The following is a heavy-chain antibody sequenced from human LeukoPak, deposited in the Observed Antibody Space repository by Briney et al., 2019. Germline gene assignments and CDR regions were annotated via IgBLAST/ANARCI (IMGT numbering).Heavy chain of an antibody. CDR1: GFTFSSYA. J-gene: IGHJ4*02. CDR2: ISYDGSNK. V-gene: IGHV3-30*01. CDR3: AHSSDFDY. D-gene: IGHD6-6*01. Sequence: GRSLRLSCAASGFTFSSYAMHWVRQAPGKGLEWVAVISYDGSNKYYADSVKGRFTISRDNSKNTLYLQMNSLRAEDTAVYYCAHSSDFDYWGQGTLVTVSS.